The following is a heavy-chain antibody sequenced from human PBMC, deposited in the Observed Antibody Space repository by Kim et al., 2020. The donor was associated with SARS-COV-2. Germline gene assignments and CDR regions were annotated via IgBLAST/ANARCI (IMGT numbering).Heavy chain of an antibody. CDR3: ARLWNSGSYAFDI. CDR2: IYYSGST. J-gene: IGHJ3*02. Sequence: SETLSLTCTVSGGSISSSSYYWGWIRQPPGKGLEWIGSIYYSGSTYYNPSLKSRVTISVDTSKNQFSLKLSSVTAADTAVYYCARLWNSGSYAFDIWGQGTMVTVSS. V-gene: IGHV4-39*01. CDR1: GGSISSSSYY. D-gene: IGHD1-26*01.